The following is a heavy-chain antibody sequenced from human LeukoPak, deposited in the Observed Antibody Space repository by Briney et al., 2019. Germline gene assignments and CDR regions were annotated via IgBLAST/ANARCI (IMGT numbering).Heavy chain of an antibody. J-gene: IGHJ4*02. D-gene: IGHD2-21*01. CDR3: AREVVSIPSYFDS. CDR2: FYRGDST. Sequence: GGSLRLSCSASGFTVTHYAMHWVRQAPGKGLEWVSFFYRGDSTYYAESVRGRFTISRDNSKNTLYLLMNSLIPEDTAVYYCAREVVSIPSYFDSWGQGTLVTVSS. V-gene: IGHV3-53*01. CDR1: GFTVTHYA.